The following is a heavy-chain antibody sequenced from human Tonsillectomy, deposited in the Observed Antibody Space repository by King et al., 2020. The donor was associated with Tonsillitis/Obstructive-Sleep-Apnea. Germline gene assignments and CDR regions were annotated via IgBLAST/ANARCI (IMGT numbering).Heavy chain of an antibody. J-gene: IGHJ3*02. CDR1: GFTFEDYA. D-gene: IGHD6-13*01. Sequence: VQLVESGGGLVQPGRSLRLSCVASGFTFEDYAMYWVRQAPGKGLEWVSGISWNSGSVAYADSVKGRFTISRDNAKKSLYLQMNSLRPEDTALYSCAKDLIIAVSGTPGDAFDIWGQGTMVTVSS. CDR2: ISWNSGSV. V-gene: IGHV3-9*01. CDR3: AKDLIIAVSGTPGDAFDI.